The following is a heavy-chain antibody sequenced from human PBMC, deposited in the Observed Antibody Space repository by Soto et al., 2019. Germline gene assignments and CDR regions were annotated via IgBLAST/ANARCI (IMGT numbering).Heavy chain of an antibody. J-gene: IGHJ5*02. CDR1: GFTFSTYS. CDR3: AKDLSGFDP. CDR2: ISSSSSTI. V-gene: IGHV3-48*01. Sequence: GGSLRLSCAASGFTFSTYSMNWVRQAPGKGLEWVSYISSSSSTIFYTDSVKGRFTVSRDNAKNSLYLQMNSLRAEDTAVYYCAKDLSGFDPWGQGTLVTVSS.